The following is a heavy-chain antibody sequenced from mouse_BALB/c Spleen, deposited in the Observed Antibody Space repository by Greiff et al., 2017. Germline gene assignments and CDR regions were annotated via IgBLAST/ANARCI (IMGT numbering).Heavy chain of an antibody. CDR2: ISYSGST. J-gene: IGHJ2*01. CDR3: ARWLLDY. Sequence: EVKVEESGPGLVKPSQSLSLTCTVTGYSITSDYAWNWIRQFPGNKLEWMGYISYSGSTSYNPSLKSRISITRDTSKNQFFLQLNSVTTEDTAVYYCARWLLDYWGQGTTLTVSS. CDR1: GYSITSDYA. D-gene: IGHD2-2*01. V-gene: IGHV3-2*02.